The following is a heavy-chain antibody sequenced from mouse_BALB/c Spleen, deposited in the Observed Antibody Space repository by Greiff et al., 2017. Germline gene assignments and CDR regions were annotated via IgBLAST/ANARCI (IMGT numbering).Heavy chain of an antibody. J-gene: IGHJ1*01. Sequence: VQLKESGAELVRPGSSVKISCKASGYAFSSYWMNWVKQRPGQGLEWIGQIYPGDGDTNYNGKFKGKATLTADKSSSTAYMQLSSLTSEDSAVYFCARTGTGYFDVWGAGTTVTVSS. CDR1: GYAFSSYW. CDR3: ARTGTGYFDV. D-gene: IGHD4-1*01. V-gene: IGHV1-80*01. CDR2: IYPGDGDT.